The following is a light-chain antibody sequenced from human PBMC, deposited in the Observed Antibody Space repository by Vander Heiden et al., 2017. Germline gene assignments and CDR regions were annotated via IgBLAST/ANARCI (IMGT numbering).Light chain of an antibody. CDR2: DNN. V-gene: IGLV1-51*01. J-gene: IGLJ3*02. CDR3: GTWDSSLSAGV. CDR1: SPNIGNNY. Sequence: QSVLTQPPSVPAAPGQKVTISCSGSSPNIGNNYVSWYQQLPGTAPKRLIYDNNQRPSGIPDRFSGSKSGTSATLGITGLQTGDEADYYCGTWDSSLSAGVFGGGTRLTVL.